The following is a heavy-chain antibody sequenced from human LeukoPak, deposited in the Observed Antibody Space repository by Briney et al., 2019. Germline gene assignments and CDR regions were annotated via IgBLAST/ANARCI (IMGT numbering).Heavy chain of an antibody. J-gene: IGHJ4*02. D-gene: IGHD6-19*01. Sequence: GGSLRLSCAASGFTFSSYSMNWVRQAPGKGLEWVSSISSSSSYIYYADSVKGRFTISRGNAKNSLYLQMNSLRAEDTAVYYCARVRIAVAGVFDYWGQGTLVTVSS. CDR1: GFTFSSYS. CDR2: ISSSSSYI. CDR3: ARVRIAVAGVFDY. V-gene: IGHV3-21*01.